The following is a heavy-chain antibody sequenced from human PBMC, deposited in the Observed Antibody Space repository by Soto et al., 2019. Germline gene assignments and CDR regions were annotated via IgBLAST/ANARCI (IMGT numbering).Heavy chain of an antibody. CDR1: GFTFSNAW. Sequence: EVQLVESGGGLVKPGGSLRLSCAASGFTFSNAWMSWVRQAPGKGLEWVGRSKSKTDGGTTDYAAPVKGRFTISRDDSKNTLYLQMNSLKTEDTAVYYCTTDTIVVVPAATYYYYYGMDVWGQGTTVTVSS. D-gene: IGHD2-2*01. V-gene: IGHV3-15*01. CDR3: TTDTIVVVPAATYYYYYGMDV. J-gene: IGHJ6*02. CDR2: SKSKTDGGTT.